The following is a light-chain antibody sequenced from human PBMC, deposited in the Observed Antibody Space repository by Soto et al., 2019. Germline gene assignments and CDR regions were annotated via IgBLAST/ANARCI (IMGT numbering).Light chain of an antibody. Sequence: DIQMTQSPSTLSASVGDRVTITCRASQSISTWLAWYQQKPGKAPKLLIHKASSLESGVPSRFSGSGSGTEFTLTISSLQPDDFATYYCQQYNNNCGYTFGQGTKLEIK. V-gene: IGKV1-5*03. CDR3: QQYNNNCGYT. J-gene: IGKJ2*01. CDR2: KAS. CDR1: QSISTW.